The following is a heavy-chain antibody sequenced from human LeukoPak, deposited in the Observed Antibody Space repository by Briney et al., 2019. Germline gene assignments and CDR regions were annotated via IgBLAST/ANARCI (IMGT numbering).Heavy chain of an antibody. CDR3: VVVEDTAKYYYYYMDV. CDR2: IIPIFGTA. CDR1: GGTFSSYA. Sequence: SVKVSCKASGGTFSSYAISWVRQAPGQGLEWMGGIIPIFGTANYAQKFQGRVTITADESTSTAYMELSSLRSEDTAVYYCVVVEDTAKYYYYYMDVWGKGTTVTISS. J-gene: IGHJ6*03. V-gene: IGHV1-69*13. D-gene: IGHD5-18*01.